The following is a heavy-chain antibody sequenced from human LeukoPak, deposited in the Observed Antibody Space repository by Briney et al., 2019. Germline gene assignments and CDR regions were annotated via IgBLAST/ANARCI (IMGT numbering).Heavy chain of an antibody. CDR1: GFSISSGYY. CDR2: IYRSGNT. D-gene: IGHD2-21*02. CDR3: ARDWVVTSYWYFDL. Sequence: PSETLSLTCAVSGFSISSGYYWGWIRPPPGKGLEYIGIIYRSGNTYYNPSLKSRVTISVDTSKNQFFLKLSSVTAADTAVYYCARDWVVTSYWYFDLWGRGTLVTVSS. J-gene: IGHJ2*01. V-gene: IGHV4-38-2*02.